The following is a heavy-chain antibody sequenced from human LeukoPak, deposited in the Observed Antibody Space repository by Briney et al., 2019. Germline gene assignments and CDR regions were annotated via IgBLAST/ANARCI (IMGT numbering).Heavy chain of an antibody. CDR2: ISGSGGST. CDR1: GFTFSSYA. J-gene: IGHJ6*03. Sequence: GGSLRLSCAASGFTFSSYAMSWVRQAPGKGLEWVSAISGSGGSTYYADSVKGRLTISRDNSKNTLYLQMNSLRAEDTAVYYCAKVMVPAATPRYMDVWGQGTTVTVSS. V-gene: IGHV3-23*01. D-gene: IGHD2-2*01. CDR3: AKVMVPAATPRYMDV.